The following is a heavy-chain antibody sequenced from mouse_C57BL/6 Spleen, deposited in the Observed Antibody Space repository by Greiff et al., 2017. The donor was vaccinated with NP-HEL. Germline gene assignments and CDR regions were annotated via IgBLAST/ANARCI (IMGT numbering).Heavy chain of an antibody. CDR2: INPNNGGT. J-gene: IGHJ1*03. Sequence: VQLKESGPELVKPGASVKMSCKASGYTFTDYNMHWVKQSHGKSLEWIGYINPNNGGTSYNQKFKGKATLTVNKSSSTAYMELRSLTSEDSAVYYCARRGYDYVDYWYFDVWGTGTTVTVSS. D-gene: IGHD2-4*01. CDR1: GYTFTDYN. CDR3: ARRGYDYVDYWYFDV. V-gene: IGHV1-22*01.